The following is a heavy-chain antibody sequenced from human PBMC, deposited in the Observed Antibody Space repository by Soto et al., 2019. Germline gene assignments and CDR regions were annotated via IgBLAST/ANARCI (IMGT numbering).Heavy chain of an antibody. D-gene: IGHD4-17*01. CDR3: ARSPTTNGFDI. V-gene: IGHV3-64*01. J-gene: IGHJ3*02. Sequence: GGSLRLSCVASRFIFSSYALNWVRQAPGKGLEWISFVSISRASVHYANSVKGRFTISRDNSKNMLYLQMGSLGAEDTAVYYCARSPTTNGFDIWGQGTMVTVSS. CDR1: RFIFSSYA. CDR2: VSISRASV.